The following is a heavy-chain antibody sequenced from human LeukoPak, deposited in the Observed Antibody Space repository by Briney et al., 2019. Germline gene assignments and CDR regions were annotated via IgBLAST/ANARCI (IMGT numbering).Heavy chain of an antibody. J-gene: IGHJ4*02. CDR3: AQGHPRRAAGAGVD. CDR1: GFTFSSYG. D-gene: IGHD6-13*01. Sequence: GGSLRLSCAASGFTFSSYGMNWVRKAPGKGMEWVSGISGSGSSTYYADSVQGRFTISRDNSKNTLYLQMNSLIAEATAVYYFAQGHPRRAAGAGVDWGQGTLVSAS. V-gene: IGHV3-23*01. CDR2: ISGSGSST.